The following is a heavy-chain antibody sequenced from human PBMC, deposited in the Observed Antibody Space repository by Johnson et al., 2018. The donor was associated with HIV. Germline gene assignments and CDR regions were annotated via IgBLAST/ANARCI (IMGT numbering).Heavy chain of an antibody. CDR2: IRYDGSNK. CDR3: AKDPVGATWAFDI. CDR1: GFTFSSYG. V-gene: IGHV3-30*02. D-gene: IGHD1-26*01. Sequence: QVQPVESGGGVVQPGGSLRLSCAASGFTFSSYGMHWVRQAPGKGLEWVAFIRYDGSNKYYADSVKGRFTISRDNSKNTLYLQMNSLRAEDTAVYYCAKDPVGATWAFDIWGQGTMVTVSS. J-gene: IGHJ3*02.